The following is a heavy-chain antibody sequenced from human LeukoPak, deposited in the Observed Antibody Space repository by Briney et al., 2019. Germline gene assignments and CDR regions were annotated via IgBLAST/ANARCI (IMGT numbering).Heavy chain of an antibody. Sequence: GGSLRLSCAASGFTFSGYSMNWVRQAPGKGLVWVSRINTDGSSTNYATSVKGRFTMSRDNAKNTLYLQMSSLTAEDTAVYYCVGGSAAAKNAFDVWGQGTMVSVSS. CDR1: GFTFSGYS. D-gene: IGHD6-13*01. J-gene: IGHJ3*01. CDR2: INTDGSST. CDR3: VGGSAAAKNAFDV. V-gene: IGHV3-74*01.